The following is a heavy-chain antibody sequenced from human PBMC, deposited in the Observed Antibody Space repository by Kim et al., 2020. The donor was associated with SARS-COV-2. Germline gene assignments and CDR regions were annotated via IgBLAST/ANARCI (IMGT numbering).Heavy chain of an antibody. CDR3: VKEAGFTKMIVNCYFDY. CDR1: GFSFSNYG. CDR2: VSYEGSNT. V-gene: IGHV3-30*18. J-gene: IGHJ4*02. D-gene: IGHD3-22*01. Sequence: GGSLRLSCVASGFSFSNYGMHWVRQAPGKGLEWVSIVSYEGSNTYYSTSVKGRFTISRDNSKNTVFLQMNSRTTEDTALYYCVKEAGFTKMIVNCYFDYWGEGTPVTVSS.